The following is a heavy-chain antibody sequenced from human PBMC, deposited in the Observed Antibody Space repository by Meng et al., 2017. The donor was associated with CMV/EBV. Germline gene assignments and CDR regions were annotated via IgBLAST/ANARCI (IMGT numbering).Heavy chain of an antibody. CDR3: ARDRVGATNWFDP. CDR1: GDTFSSYA. J-gene: IGHJ5*02. Sequence: SVKVSCKASGDTFSSYAISWVRQAPGQGLEWMGGIIPIFGTANYAQKFQGRVTITTDESTSTAYMELSSLRSEDTAVYYCARDRVGATNWFDPWGQGTLVTVSS. D-gene: IGHD1-26*01. CDR2: IIPIFGTA. V-gene: IGHV1-69*05.